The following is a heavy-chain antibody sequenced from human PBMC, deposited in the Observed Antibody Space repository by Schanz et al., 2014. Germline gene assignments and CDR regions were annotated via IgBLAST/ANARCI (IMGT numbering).Heavy chain of an antibody. CDR3: AKGRFGELSAFDI. CDR1: GFSFSSYA. CDR2: VPFDGSQK. J-gene: IGHJ3*02. Sequence: EVQLLESGGGLVEPGGSLRLSCAASGFSFSSYAMGWVRQAPGKGLEWVAFVPFDGSQKFYADSVKGRFTISRDNSKNTLFLQMNSLRAEDTAVYYCAKGRFGELSAFDIWGQGTMVTVSS. D-gene: IGHD3-10*01. V-gene: IGHV3-23*01.